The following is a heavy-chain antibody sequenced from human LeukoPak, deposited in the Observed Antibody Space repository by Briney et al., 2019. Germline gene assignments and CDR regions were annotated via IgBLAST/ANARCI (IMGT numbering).Heavy chain of an antibody. J-gene: IGHJ4*02. CDR3: AREVDIAVADIGEGFGY. Sequence: GGSLRLSCAASGFTFSSYSMNWVRQAPGKGLEGVSSISSSSSYIYYADSVKGRFTISRDNAKNSLYLQMNSPRAEDTAVYYCAREVDIAVADIGEGFGYWGQGTLVTVSS. V-gene: IGHV3-21*01. CDR2: ISSSSSYI. CDR1: GFTFSSYS. D-gene: IGHD6-19*01.